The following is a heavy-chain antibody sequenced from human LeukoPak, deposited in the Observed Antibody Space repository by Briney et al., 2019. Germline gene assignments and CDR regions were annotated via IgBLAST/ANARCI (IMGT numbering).Heavy chain of an antibody. CDR2: ISGSGGST. CDR3: AKDEGGAYCGGDCYSSPDY. J-gene: IGHJ4*02. Sequence: GGSLRLSCAASGFTFSSYAMSWVRQAPGKGLEWVSAISGSGGSTYYADSVKGRFTISRDNSKNTLYLQMNSLRAEDTAVYYCAKDEGGAYCGGDCYSSPDYWGQGTLVTVSS. D-gene: IGHD2-21*02. V-gene: IGHV3-23*01. CDR1: GFTFSSYA.